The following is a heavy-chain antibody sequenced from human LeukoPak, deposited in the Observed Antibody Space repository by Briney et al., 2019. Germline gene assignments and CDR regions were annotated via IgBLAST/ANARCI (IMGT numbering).Heavy chain of an antibody. CDR1: GGSISSYY. V-gene: IGHV4-59*01. J-gene: IGHJ4*02. D-gene: IGHD2-2*03. CDR2: IYYSGST. CDR3: ARLDISTYYFDY. Sequence: SETLSLTCTVSGGSISSYYWSWIRPPPGKGLEWIGHIYYSGSTNYNPSLKSRVTISVDTSKNQFSLKLSSVTAADTAVYYCARLDISTYYFDYWGQGTLVTVSS.